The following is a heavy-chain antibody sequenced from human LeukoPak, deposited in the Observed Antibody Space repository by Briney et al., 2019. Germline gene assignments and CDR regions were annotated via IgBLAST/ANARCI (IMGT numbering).Heavy chain of an antibody. Sequence: PGGSLRLSCAAYGFTFSTYSMNWVRQAPGKGLECVSSISSGSSFIYYADSVKGRFTISRDNAKNSLFLQMNSLRAEDTAVYYCARESSGYFYWGQGTLVTVSS. D-gene: IGHD3-22*01. CDR2: ISSGSSFI. J-gene: IGHJ4*02. CDR1: GFTFSTYS. CDR3: ARESSGYFY. V-gene: IGHV3-21*01.